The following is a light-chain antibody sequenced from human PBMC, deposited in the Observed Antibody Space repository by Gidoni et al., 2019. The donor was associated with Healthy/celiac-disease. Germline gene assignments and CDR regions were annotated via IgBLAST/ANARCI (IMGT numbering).Light chain of an antibody. CDR3: CSYAGSSTFSAV. CDR1: SSDVGSYNL. J-gene: IGLJ7*01. V-gene: IGLV2-23*02. CDR2: EVS. Sequence: QSALTQPASVSGSPGQSIPISCTGTSSDVGSYNLVSWYQQHPGKAPKLMIYEVSKRPSGVSNRFSGSKSGNTASLTISGLQAEDEADYYCCSYAGSSTFSAVFGGGTQLTVL.